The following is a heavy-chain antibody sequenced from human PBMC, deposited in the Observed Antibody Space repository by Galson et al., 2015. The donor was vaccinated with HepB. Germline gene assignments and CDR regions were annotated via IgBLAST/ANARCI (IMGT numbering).Heavy chain of an antibody. Sequence: SLRLSCAASGFTFSSYGMHWVRQAPGKGLEWVAFVRYDGLNKYYADSVKGRFTISRDNSKNTLYLQMNSLRAEDTAVYYCAKDQYGDYDIYFDYWGQGTLVTVSS. CDR1: GFTFSSYG. CDR2: VRYDGLNK. D-gene: IGHD4-17*01. CDR3: AKDQYGDYDIYFDY. V-gene: IGHV3-30*02. J-gene: IGHJ4*02.